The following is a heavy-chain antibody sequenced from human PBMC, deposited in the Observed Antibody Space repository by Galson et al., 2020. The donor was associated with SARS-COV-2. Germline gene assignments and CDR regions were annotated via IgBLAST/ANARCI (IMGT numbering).Heavy chain of an antibody. D-gene: IGHD1-1*01. Sequence: QLGESLKISCTASGFTFRGYWMTWVRQPPGRGLEWVAYINRDGTQEDYVDSARGRFTISRDKVESPVYLQMNSLRAEDTAVYDCARILPSGYCDHWGQGTLVTLSS. CDR2: INRDGTQE. V-gene: IGHV3-7*01. J-gene: IGHJ4*02. CDR3: ARILPSGYCDH. CDR1: GFTFRGYW.